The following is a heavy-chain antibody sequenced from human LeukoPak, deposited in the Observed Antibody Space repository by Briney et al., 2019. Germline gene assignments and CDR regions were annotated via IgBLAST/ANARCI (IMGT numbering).Heavy chain of an antibody. CDR3: ARGYSDQSFDY. D-gene: IGHD2-2*02. V-gene: IGHV4-59*08. CDR2: IYYNGNT. J-gene: IGHJ4*02. CDR1: GASISTYY. Sequence: PSETLSLTCTVSGASISTYYWSWIRQPPGKGLEWIGDIYYNGNTNYNPSLKSRVTISVDTSKNQLSLKLSSVTAADTAVYYCARGYSDQSFDYWGQGTLVTVSS.